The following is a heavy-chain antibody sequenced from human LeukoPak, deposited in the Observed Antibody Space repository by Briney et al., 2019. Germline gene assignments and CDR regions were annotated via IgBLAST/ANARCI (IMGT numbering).Heavy chain of an antibody. D-gene: IGHD5-24*01. V-gene: IGHV3-30*02. CDR1: GFTLSNYG. CDR2: IQYDGTNK. CDR3: AKKTAGGYTDLYYFDY. Sequence: GGSLRLSCAASGFTLSNYGMHWVRQAPGKGLEWVAVIQYDGTNKYYADSVKGRFTISRDNSKNTLYLQMNSLRAEDTAVYYCAKKTAGGYTDLYYFDYWGQGTLVTVSS. J-gene: IGHJ4*02.